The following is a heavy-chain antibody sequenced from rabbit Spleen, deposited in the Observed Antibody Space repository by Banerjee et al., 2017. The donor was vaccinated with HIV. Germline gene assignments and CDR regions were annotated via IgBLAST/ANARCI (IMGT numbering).Heavy chain of an antibody. Sequence: QSLEESGGDLVKPGASLTLTCTASGVSFSSSSYMCWVRQAPGKGLEWIACIDSGSSGLTYFATWAKGRFTISKTSSTTVTLQMTRLTAADTATYFCARDTSSSFSSYGMDLWGPGTLVTV. V-gene: IGHV1S40*01. J-gene: IGHJ6*01. CDR2: IDSGSSGLT. CDR3: ARDTSSSFSSYGMDL. D-gene: IGHD1-1*01. CDR1: GVSFSSSSY.